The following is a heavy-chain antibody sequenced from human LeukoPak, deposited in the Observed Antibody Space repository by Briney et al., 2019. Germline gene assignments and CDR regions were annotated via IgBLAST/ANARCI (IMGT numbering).Heavy chain of an antibody. CDR2: ISGSGGST. V-gene: IGHV3-23*01. CDR1: GFTFSSYA. J-gene: IGHJ3*02. Sequence: GGSLRLSCAASGFTFSSYAMSWVRQAPGKGLEWVSAISGSGGSTYCADSVKGRFTISRDNSKNTLYLQMNSLRAEDTAVYYCAKPFRITMIGDAFDIWGQGTMVTVSS. D-gene: IGHD3-22*01. CDR3: AKPFRITMIGDAFDI.